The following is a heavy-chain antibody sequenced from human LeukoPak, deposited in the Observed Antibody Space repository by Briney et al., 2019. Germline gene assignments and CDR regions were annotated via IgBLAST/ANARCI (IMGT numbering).Heavy chain of an antibody. Sequence: TTGGSLRLSCAASGSTFSSYAMNWVRQAPGKGLEWVSFISGSSTNRFYADSVKGRFTISRDDAKNSLYLEMNSLRAEDTAVYYCARDSGYSGFTSDYWGQGTLVTVSS. D-gene: IGHD5-12*01. CDR1: GSTFSSYA. CDR3: ARDSGYSGFTSDY. CDR2: ISGSSTNR. V-gene: IGHV3-21*06. J-gene: IGHJ4*02.